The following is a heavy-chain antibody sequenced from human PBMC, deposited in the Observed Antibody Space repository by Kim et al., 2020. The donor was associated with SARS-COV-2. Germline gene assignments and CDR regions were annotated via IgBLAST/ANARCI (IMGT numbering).Heavy chain of an antibody. CDR3: ARDRAYTSGWYGSFDY. CDR2: INADNGNT. CDR1: GYTFTSYA. Sequence: ASVKVSCKASGYTFTSYAMHWVRQAPGQRLEWMGWINADNGNTKDSQKFQGRVTITRDTSASTAYMELSSLTSEDTAVYYCARDRAYTSGWYGSFDYWGQGTLVTVSS. J-gene: IGHJ4*02. V-gene: IGHV1-3*01. D-gene: IGHD6-19*01.